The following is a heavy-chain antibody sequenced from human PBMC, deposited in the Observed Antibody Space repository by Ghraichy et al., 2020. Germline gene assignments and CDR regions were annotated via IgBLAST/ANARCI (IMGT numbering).Heavy chain of an antibody. J-gene: IGHJ4*02. CDR3: ARGADLQKYSSWYGLFDY. V-gene: IGHV4-39*07. Sequence: SQTLSLTCTVSGGSISSSSYYWDWIRQPPGKGLEWIGSIYYSGSTYYNPSLKSRVTISVDTSKNQFSLKLSSVTAADTAVYYCARGADLQKYSSWYGLFDYWGQGTLVTVSS. CDR1: GGSISSSSYY. CDR2: IYYSGST. D-gene: IGHD6-13*01.